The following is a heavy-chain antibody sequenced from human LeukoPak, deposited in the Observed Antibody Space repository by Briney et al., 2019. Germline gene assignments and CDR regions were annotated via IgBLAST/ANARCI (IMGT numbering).Heavy chain of an antibody. D-gene: IGHD5-24*01. Sequence: PGGSLRLSCAASGFTFSSYSMNWVRQAPGKGLEWVSSISSSSSYIYYADSVKGRFTISRDNAKNSLYLQMNSLRAEDTAVYYCATLEDPMATTDWYFDLWGRGTLVTVSS. CDR3: ATLEDPMATTDWYFDL. J-gene: IGHJ2*01. CDR2: ISSSSSYI. CDR1: GFTFSSYS. V-gene: IGHV3-21*01.